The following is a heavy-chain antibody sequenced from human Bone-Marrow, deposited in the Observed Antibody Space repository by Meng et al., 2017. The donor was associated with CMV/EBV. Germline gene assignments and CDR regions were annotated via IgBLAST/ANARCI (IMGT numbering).Heavy chain of an antibody. D-gene: IGHD2-2*02. Sequence: SLKISCAASGFTFDDYAMHWVRQAPGKGLEWVSGISWNSGSIGYADSVKGRFTISRDNAKNSLYLQMNSLRAEDTAVYYCASLVVVPAAIPYYYGMDVWGQGTTVTVSS. J-gene: IGHJ6*02. V-gene: IGHV3-9*01. CDR3: ASLVVVPAAIPYYYGMDV. CDR2: ISWNSGSI. CDR1: GFTFDDYA.